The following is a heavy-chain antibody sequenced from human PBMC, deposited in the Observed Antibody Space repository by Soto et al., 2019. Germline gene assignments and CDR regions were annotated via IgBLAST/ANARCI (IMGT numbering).Heavy chain of an antibody. J-gene: IGHJ5*02. V-gene: IGHV3-48*02. CDR1: GFTFSSYS. D-gene: IGHD4-17*01. Sequence: EVQLVESGGGLVQPGGSLRLSCAASGFTFSSYSMNWVRQAPGQGLEWVSYISSSSSTIYYADAVKGRFTISRDNAKNSLYLQMSSLGDEATAVYYCAMGLTVTTLHWFDPWGQGTLVTVSS. CDR2: ISSSSSTI. CDR3: AMGLTVTTLHWFDP.